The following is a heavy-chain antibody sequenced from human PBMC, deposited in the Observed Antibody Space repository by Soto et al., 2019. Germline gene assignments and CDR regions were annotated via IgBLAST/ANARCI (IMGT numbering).Heavy chain of an antibody. D-gene: IGHD3-16*01. CDR3: ARSQRGRTAFTFDY. Sequence: SGTLSLTCAVSGFSVSSDNYYWSWLRQPPGQGLEWIGYIYYSGTTNYNSYIKSRLSLSVDMSKNQFSLKLASVAAADSAVYFCARSQRGRTAFTFDYWGQGALVTVSS. V-gene: IGHV4-61*01. CDR1: GFSVSSDNYY. CDR2: IYYSGTT. J-gene: IGHJ4*02.